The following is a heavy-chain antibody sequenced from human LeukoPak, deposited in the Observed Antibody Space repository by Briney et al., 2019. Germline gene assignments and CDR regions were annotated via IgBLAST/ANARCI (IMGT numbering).Heavy chain of an antibody. CDR1: GFTFSNYG. J-gene: IGHJ4*02. Sequence: GGSLRLSCAASGFTFSNYGMHWVRQAPGKGLEWVAVISFDESNRYYADSVKGRFTLSRDNSKNTLYLQMNSLRAEDTALYFCAQWSRYFDYWGQGTLVTVSS. CDR2: ISFDESNR. D-gene: IGHD1-26*01. V-gene: IGHV3-30*18. CDR3: AQWSRYFDY.